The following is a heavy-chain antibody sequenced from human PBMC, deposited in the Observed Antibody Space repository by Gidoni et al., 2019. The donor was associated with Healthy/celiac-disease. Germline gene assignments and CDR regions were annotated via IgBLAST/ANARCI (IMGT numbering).Heavy chain of an antibody. D-gene: IGHD3-3*01. CDR3: ARHGFQDTEDFWSGYYHFDY. J-gene: IGHJ4*02. Sequence: QLQLQESGPGLVKPSETLSLTCTVSGGSISSSSYYWGWIRQPPGKGLEWIGSIYYSGSTYYNPSLKSRVTISVDTSKNQFSLKLSSVTAADTAVYYCARHGFQDTEDFWSGYYHFDYWGQGTLVTVSS. CDR1: GGSISSSSYY. V-gene: IGHV4-39*01. CDR2: IYYSGST.